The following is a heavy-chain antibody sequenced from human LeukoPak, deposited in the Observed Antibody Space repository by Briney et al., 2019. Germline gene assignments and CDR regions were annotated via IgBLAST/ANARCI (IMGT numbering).Heavy chain of an antibody. CDR3: AKHAYGDYPVYFDY. Sequence: PGGSLRLSCAASGFTVSSNYMSWVRQAPGKGLEWVSVIYSGGSTYYADSVKGRFTISRHNSKNTLYLQMNSLRAEDTAVYYCAKHAYGDYPVYFDYWGQGTLVTVSS. V-gene: IGHV3-53*01. D-gene: IGHD4-17*01. CDR2: IYSGGST. J-gene: IGHJ4*02. CDR1: GFTVSSNY.